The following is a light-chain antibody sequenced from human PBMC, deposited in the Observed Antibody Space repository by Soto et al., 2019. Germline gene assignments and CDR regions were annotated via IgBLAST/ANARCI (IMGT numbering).Light chain of an antibody. V-gene: IGLV2-14*03. J-gene: IGLJ3*02. CDR3: SSYTKKDTLL. Sequence: QSALTQPASVSGSPGQSITISCTGTSSDVGGYAHVSWYQQHPGKAPKLIIYDVTVRPSGISRRFSGAKSDNTASLAVSGLQPEDEADYYCSSYTKKDTLLFGGGTKLTVL. CDR2: DVT. CDR1: SSDVGGYAH.